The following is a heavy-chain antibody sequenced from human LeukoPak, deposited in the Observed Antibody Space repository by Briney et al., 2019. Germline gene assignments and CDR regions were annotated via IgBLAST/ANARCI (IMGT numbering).Heavy chain of an antibody. V-gene: IGHV1-8*01. CDR3: ASLSGWYTWFDP. CDR1: GYTFTSYD. Sequence: ASVKVSCKASGYTFTSYDINWVRQAPGQGLEWMGWMNPNSGNTGYAQKFQGRVTMTRNTSISTAYMELRSLRSDDTAVYYCASLSGWYTWFDPWGQGTLVTVSS. D-gene: IGHD6-19*01. CDR2: MNPNSGNT. J-gene: IGHJ5*02.